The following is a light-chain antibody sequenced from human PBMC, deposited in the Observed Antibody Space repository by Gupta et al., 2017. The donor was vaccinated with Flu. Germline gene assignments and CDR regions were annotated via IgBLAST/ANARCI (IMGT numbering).Light chain of an antibody. CDR3: QQYDNLPLT. CDR2: DTS. V-gene: IGKV1-33*01. CDR1: QDITNF. J-gene: IGKJ4*01. Sequence: QMTQSPSSLSASVGDRVTITCRASQDITNFLNWYQQKPGKAPKLLIYDTSNLETGVPSRFSGGGSGTDFTFTISSLQPEDIATYYCQQYDNLPLTFGGGTKVEI.